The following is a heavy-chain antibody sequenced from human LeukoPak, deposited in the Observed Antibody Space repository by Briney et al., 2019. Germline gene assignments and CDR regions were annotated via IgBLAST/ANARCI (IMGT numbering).Heavy chain of an antibody. V-gene: IGHV4-59*01. Sequence: SETLSLTCTVSGDSISSYYWSWIRQPPGKGLEWIGYIYYSGSTNYNPSLKSRVTISVDTSRNQFSLKLSSVTAADTAVYYCARLSAAGTSPFDDWGQGTLVTVSS. J-gene: IGHJ5*02. CDR2: IYYSGST. D-gene: IGHD6-13*01. CDR1: GDSISSYY. CDR3: ARLSAAGTSPFDD.